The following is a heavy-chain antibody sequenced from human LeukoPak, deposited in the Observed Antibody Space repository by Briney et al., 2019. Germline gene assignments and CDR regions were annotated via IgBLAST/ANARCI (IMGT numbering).Heavy chain of an antibody. CDR1: GGTFSSYA. CDR2: IIPIFGTA. CDR3: ARVMEYSGSYSPDAFDI. V-gene: IGHV1-69*01. J-gene: IGHJ3*02. Sequence: SMKVSCKASGGTFSSYAISWVRQAPGQGLEWMGGIIPIFGTANYAQKFQGRVTITADESTSTAYMELSSLRSEDAAVYYGARVMEYSGSYSPDAFDIWGQGTMVTVSS. D-gene: IGHD1-26*01.